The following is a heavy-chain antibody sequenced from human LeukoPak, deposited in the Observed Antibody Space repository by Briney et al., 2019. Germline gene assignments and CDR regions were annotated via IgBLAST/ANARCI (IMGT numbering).Heavy chain of an antibody. CDR2: IYYSGST. CDR1: GGSISSYY. J-gene: IGHJ3*02. Sequence: SETLSLTCTVSGGSISSYYWSWIQQPPGKGLEWIGYIYYSGSTNYNPSLKSRVTISVDTSKNQFSLKLSSVTAADTAVYYCATSLSSSGWYGDAFDIWGQGTMVTVSS. CDR3: ATSLSSSGWYGDAFDI. V-gene: IGHV4-59*01. D-gene: IGHD6-19*01.